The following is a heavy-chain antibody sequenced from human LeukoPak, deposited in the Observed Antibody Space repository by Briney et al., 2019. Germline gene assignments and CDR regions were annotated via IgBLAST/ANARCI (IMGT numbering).Heavy chain of an antibody. CDR2: IYTSGST. D-gene: IGHD3-10*01. J-gene: IGHJ6*03. CDR1: GGSISSGSYY. Sequence: SETLSLTCTVSGGSISSGSYYWSWIRQPAGKGLEWIGRIYTSGSTNYNPSLKRRVTISVDTSKNQFSLKLSSVTAADTAVYYCARDRSIWFGESYYYYYYMDVWGKGTTVTVSS. V-gene: IGHV4-61*02. CDR3: ARDRSIWFGESYYYYYYMDV.